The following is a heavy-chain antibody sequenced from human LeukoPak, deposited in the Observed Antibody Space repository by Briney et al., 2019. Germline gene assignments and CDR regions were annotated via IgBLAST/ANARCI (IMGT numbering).Heavy chain of an antibody. CDR3: ARVAFGLYVMDV. CDR1: GFTFSSYG. D-gene: IGHD3/OR15-3a*01. CDR2: TSSDSSYI. Sequence: PGRSLRLSCAASGFTFSSYGMHWVRQAPGKGLEWVSSTSSDSSYIFYADSLKGRFTISRDNAKNSLYLQMISLRGEDTAVYYCARVAFGLYVMDVWGQGTTVTVS. V-gene: IGHV3-21*01. J-gene: IGHJ6*02.